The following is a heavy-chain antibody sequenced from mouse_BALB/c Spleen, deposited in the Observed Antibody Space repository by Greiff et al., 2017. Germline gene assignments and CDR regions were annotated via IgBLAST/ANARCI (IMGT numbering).Heavy chain of an antibody. D-gene: IGHD1-1*01. CDR1: GYTFTSYV. J-gene: IGHJ1*01. V-gene: IGHV1-14*01. Sequence: VQLKQSGPELVKPGASVKMSCKASGYTFTSYVMHWVKQKPGQGLEWIGYINPYNDGTKYNEKFKGKATLTSDKSSSTAYMELSSLTSEDSAVYYCASGSSYPWYFDVWGAGTTVTVSS. CDR2: INPYNDGT. CDR3: ASGSSYPWYFDV.